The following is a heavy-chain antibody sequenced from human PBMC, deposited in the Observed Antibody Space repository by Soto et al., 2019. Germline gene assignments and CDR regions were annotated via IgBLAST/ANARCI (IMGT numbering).Heavy chain of an antibody. V-gene: IGHV3-23*01. D-gene: IGHD6-6*01. CDR1: GYSFSTYA. Sequence: EVQLLESGGGLVQPGGSLRLSCAASGYSFSTYAMSWVRQAPGKGLEWVSGISAGGGSPFIADSVKGRFIISRDNAKHTLYLQMNSLTGEDTAIYYCVKHAEYQLVSWFDPWGQGTLVTVSS. CDR2: ISAGGGSP. J-gene: IGHJ5*02. CDR3: VKHAEYQLVSWFDP.